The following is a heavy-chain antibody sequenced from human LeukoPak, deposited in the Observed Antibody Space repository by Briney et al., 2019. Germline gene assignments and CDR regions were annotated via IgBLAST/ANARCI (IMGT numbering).Heavy chain of an antibody. CDR3: ARRKQVGATPYGDYYYYYYMDV. Sequence: SETLSLTCTVSGGSISSYYWTWIRQPAGKGLEWIGRIYASGSTNYNPSLKSRVTMSIETSKNQFSLKLSSVTAADTAVYYCARRKQVGATPYGDYYYYYYMDVWGKGTTVTISS. CDR2: IYASGST. V-gene: IGHV4-4*07. CDR1: GGSISSYY. J-gene: IGHJ6*03. D-gene: IGHD1-26*01.